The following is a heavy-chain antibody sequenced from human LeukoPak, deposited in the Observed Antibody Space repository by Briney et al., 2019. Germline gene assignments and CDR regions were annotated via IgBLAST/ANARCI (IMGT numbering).Heavy chain of an antibody. D-gene: IGHD6-19*01. J-gene: IGHJ4*02. CDR2: IKQDGSEK. CDR1: GFTFSSYW. V-gene: IGHV3-7*01. CDR3: ARDTIAVAGSYPYYFDY. Sequence: GGSLRLSCAASGFTFSSYWMSWVRQAPGKGLEWVANIKQDGSEKYYVDSVKGRFTISRDNAKNSLYLQMNSLRAEDTAVYYCARDTIAVAGSYPYYFDYWGQGTLVTDSS.